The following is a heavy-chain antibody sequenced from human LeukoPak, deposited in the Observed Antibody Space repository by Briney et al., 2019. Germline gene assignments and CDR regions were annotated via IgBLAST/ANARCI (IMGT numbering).Heavy chain of an antibody. D-gene: IGHD3-16*02. V-gene: IGHV4-4*02. Sequence: SQTLSLTCAVSGGSISSSNWWSWVRQPPGKGLEWIGEIYHSGSTNYNPSLKSRVTISVDKSKNQFSLKLSSVTAADTAVYYCARANYDYVWGSYRYTGGFDYWGQGTLVTVSS. J-gene: IGHJ4*02. CDR1: GGSISSSNW. CDR2: IYHSGST. CDR3: ARANYDYVWGSYRYTGGFDY.